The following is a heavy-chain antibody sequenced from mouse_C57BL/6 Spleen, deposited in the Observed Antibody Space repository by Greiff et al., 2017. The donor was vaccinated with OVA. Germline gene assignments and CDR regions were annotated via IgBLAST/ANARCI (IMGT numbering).Heavy chain of an antibody. V-gene: IGHV1-47*01. CDR1: GYTFTTYP. Sequence: VQLQQSGAELVKPGASVKMSCKASGYTFTTYPIEWMKQNHGKSLEWIGNFHPYNDDTKYNEKFKGKATLTVEKSSSTVYLELSRLTSDDSAVYYCASRTYYDGEYFDVWGTGTTVTVSS. J-gene: IGHJ1*03. CDR2: FHPYNDDT. CDR3: ASRTYYDGEYFDV. D-gene: IGHD2-4*01.